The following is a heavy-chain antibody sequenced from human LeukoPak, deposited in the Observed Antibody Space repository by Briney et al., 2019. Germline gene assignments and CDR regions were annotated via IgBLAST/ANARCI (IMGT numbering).Heavy chain of an antibody. CDR2: IYYTGST. D-gene: IGHD6-13*01. Sequence: KASETLSLTCTVSGGSISNYYWNWIRQPPGKGLEWIGYIYYTGSTNYNPSLKSRVTMSVDTSKNQFSLNLESVTPEDTAVYYCARNLIPEQLVLNFWGQGTLVTVSS. V-gene: IGHV4-59*01. CDR3: ARNLIPEQLVLNF. J-gene: IGHJ4*02. CDR1: GGSISNYY.